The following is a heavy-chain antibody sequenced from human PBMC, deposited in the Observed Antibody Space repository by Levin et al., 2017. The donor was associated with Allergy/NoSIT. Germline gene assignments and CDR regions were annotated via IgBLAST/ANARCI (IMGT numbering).Heavy chain of an antibody. V-gene: IGHV3-30*18. J-gene: IGHJ4*02. Sequence: LSLTCAASGFTFSSYGMHWVRQAPGKGLEWVAVISYDGSNKYYADSVKGRFTISRDNSKNTLYLQMNSLRAEDTAVYYCAKGIIVGAYWGDSGGFDYWGQGTLVTVSS. CDR3: AKGIIVGAYWGDSGGFDY. CDR2: ISYDGSNK. CDR1: GFTFSSYG. D-gene: IGHD1-26*01.